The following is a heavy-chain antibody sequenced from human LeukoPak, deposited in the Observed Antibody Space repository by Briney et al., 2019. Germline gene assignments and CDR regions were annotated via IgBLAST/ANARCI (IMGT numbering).Heavy chain of an antibody. V-gene: IGHV4-39*07. CDR3: ARGRPYSSGWDGFDP. CDR2: IYYSGST. D-gene: IGHD6-19*01. CDR1: GGSISSSSYY. Sequence: SETLSLTCTVSGGSISSSSYYWGWIRQPPGKGLEWIGSIYYSGSTYYNPSLKSRVTISVDTSKNQFSLKLSSVTAADTAVYYCARGRPYSSGWDGFDPWGQGTLVTVSS. J-gene: IGHJ5*02.